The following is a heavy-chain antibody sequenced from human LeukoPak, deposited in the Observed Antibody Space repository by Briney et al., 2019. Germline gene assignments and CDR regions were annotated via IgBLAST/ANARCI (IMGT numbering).Heavy chain of an antibody. D-gene: IGHD2-2*03. CDR2: IYPGDSDT. CDR3: ARLDIVVVPAARGAWYYYMDV. V-gene: IGHV5-51*01. J-gene: IGHJ6*03. Sequence: GESLKISCKGSGYSFTSYWIGWVRQMPGEGLEWMGIIYPGDSDTRYSPSFQGQVAISADKSISTAYLQWSSLKASDTAMYYCARLDIVVVPAARGAWYYYMDVWGKGTTVTVSS. CDR1: GYSFTSYW.